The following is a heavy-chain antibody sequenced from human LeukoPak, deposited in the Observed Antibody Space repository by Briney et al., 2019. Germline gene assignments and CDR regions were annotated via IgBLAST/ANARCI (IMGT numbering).Heavy chain of an antibody. V-gene: IGHV4-59*08. J-gene: IGHJ4*02. CDR3: ARCPKTYISSLPFLS. Sequence: SETLSLTCTVSGGSISSYYWSWIRQPPGKGLEWIGYIYYSGSSNSDPSLKSRVTISVDTSENQFSLKVNSVTAADTAVYYCARCPKTYISSLPFLSWGPGTLVTASS. CDR1: GGSISSYY. CDR2: IYYSGSS. D-gene: IGHD6-13*01.